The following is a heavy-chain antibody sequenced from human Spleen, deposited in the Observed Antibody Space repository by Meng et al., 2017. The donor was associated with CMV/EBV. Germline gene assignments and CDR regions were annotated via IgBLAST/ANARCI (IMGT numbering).Heavy chain of an antibody. D-gene: IGHD3-10*01. J-gene: IGHJ3*02. CDR1: GFTFSSYA. Sequence: GGSLRLSCGASGFTFSSYAMSWVRQAPGKGLEWVSGSSGSGASTNYADSVKGRFTISRDNSKNTLYLQMNSLRAEDTAVYYCARLQTLWPKGAFDIWGQGTMVTVSS. CDR2: SSGSGAST. CDR3: ARLQTLWPKGAFDI. V-gene: IGHV3-23*01.